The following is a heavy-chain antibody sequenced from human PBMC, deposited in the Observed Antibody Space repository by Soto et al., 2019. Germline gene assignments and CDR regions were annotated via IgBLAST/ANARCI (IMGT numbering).Heavy chain of an antibody. CDR2: ISAYNGNT. Sequence: ASVKVSCKDSGYTFTSDGISWVRQAPGQGLEWRGWISAYNGNTNYAQKLQGRVTMTTDTSTSTAYMELRSLRADDTAVYYCARVYYDFWSGYRDYYCGMDVWGQGTTVTVSS. J-gene: IGHJ6*02. CDR1: GYTFTSDG. D-gene: IGHD3-3*01. V-gene: IGHV1-18*01. CDR3: ARVYYDFWSGYRDYYCGMDV.